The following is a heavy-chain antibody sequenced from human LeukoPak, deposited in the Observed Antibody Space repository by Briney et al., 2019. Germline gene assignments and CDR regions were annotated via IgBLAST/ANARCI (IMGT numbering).Heavy chain of an antibody. D-gene: IGHD3-16*02. CDR2: INHSGST. Sequence: SETLSLTCTVSGGSISSYYWSWIRQPPGKGLEWIGEINHSGSTNYNPSLKSRVTISVDTSKNQFSLKLSSVTAADTAVYYCARRKYYDYVWGSYRQDYWGQGTLVTVSS. CDR3: ARRKYYDYVWGSYRQDY. CDR1: GGSISSYY. J-gene: IGHJ4*02. V-gene: IGHV4-34*01.